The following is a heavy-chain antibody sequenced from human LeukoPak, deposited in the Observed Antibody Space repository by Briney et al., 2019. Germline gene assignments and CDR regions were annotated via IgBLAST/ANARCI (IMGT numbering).Heavy chain of an antibody. Sequence: SETLSLTCTVSGGSISNYYWSWIRQPPGKGLEWIGYIYYSGSTNYNPSLKSRVTISEDTSKNQFSLKLTSVTAADTAVYYCARGGARLYGMDVWGQGTTVTVSS. CDR1: GGSISNYY. V-gene: IGHV4-59*08. J-gene: IGHJ6*02. D-gene: IGHD4/OR15-4a*01. CDR2: IYYSGST. CDR3: ARGGARLYGMDV.